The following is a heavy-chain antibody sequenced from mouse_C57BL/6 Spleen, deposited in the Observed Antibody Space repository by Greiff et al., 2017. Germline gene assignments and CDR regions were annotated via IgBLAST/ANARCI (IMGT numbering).Heavy chain of an antibody. J-gene: IGHJ1*03. CDR2: IYPGDGDT. Sequence: QVQLQQSGPELVKPGASVKISSKASGYAFSSSWMNWVKQRPGKGLEWIGRIYPGDGDTNYNGKFKGKATLTADKSSSTAYMQLSSLTSEDSAVYFCARGSSYWYFDVWGTGTTVTVSS. CDR3: ARGSSYWYFDV. CDR1: GYAFSSSW. V-gene: IGHV1-82*01.